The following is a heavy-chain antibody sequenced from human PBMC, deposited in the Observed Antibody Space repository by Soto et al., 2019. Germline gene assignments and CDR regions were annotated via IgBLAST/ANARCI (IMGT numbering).Heavy chain of an antibody. V-gene: IGHV1-69*13. CDR3: AREGNSYDDAFDI. Sequence: AASVKVSCTASGGTFSSYAISWVRQAPGQGLEWMGGIIPIFGTANYAQKFQGRVTITADESTSTAYMELSSLRSEDTAVYYCAREGNSYDDAFDIWGQGTMVTVSS. D-gene: IGHD5-18*01. J-gene: IGHJ3*02. CDR1: GGTFSSYA. CDR2: IIPIFGTA.